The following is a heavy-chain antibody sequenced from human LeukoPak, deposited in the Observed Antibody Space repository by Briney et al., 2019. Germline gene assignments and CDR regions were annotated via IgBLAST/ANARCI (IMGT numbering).Heavy chain of an antibody. D-gene: IGHD2-15*01. Sequence: GGSLRLSCAASGVTFSSYWMHWVRQVPGKGLVWASRITSEGSSTSYADSVKGRFTISRDNAKNTLYLQMNSLRAEDTAVYYCARGSSVVALDWGQGTLVTVSS. CDR1: GVTFSSYW. CDR3: ARGSSVVALD. CDR2: ITSEGSST. V-gene: IGHV3-74*01. J-gene: IGHJ4*02.